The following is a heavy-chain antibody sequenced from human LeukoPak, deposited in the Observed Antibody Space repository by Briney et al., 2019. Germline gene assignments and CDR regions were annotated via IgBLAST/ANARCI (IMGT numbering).Heavy chain of an antibody. D-gene: IGHD2-15*01. CDR3: AKDQGWTFDY. CDR2: ISGSGDKT. V-gene: IGHV3-23*01. J-gene: IGHJ4*02. Sequence: GGSLRLSSAASGFSFRTYALSWVRQAPGKGLEWVSAISGSGDKTYYADSVKGRFTISRDNSKNTLYLQINSLRAEDTAVYYCAKDQGWTFDYWGQGTLVTVSS. CDR1: GFSFRTYA.